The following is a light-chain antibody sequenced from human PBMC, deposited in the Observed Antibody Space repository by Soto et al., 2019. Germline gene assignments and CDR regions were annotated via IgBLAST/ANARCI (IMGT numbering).Light chain of an antibody. CDR3: LQDHDDSWT. J-gene: IGKJ1*01. Sequence: ATQMTQSPSSLSASVGDSISITCRAGRDIGSDLSWYQQKPGKAPTLLIYAASNLQSGVPSRFRGSRSGTEFTLTVSSLQPEDFATYYCLQDHDDSWTFGQGTKV. CDR2: AAS. CDR1: RDIGSD. V-gene: IGKV1-6*01.